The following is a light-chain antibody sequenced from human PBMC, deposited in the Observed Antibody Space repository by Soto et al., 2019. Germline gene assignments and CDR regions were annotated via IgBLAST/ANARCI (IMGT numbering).Light chain of an antibody. CDR1: QGISSY. CDR3: QQYNSYSHT. V-gene: IGKV1-5*03. CDR2: KAS. Sequence: DIQMTQSPSSLSASVGDRVTITCRASQGISSYLNWYQQKPGKAPKLLIYKASSLESGVPSRFSGSGSGTEFTLTISSLQPDDFATYYCQQYNSYSHTFGQGTKVDIK. J-gene: IGKJ2*01.